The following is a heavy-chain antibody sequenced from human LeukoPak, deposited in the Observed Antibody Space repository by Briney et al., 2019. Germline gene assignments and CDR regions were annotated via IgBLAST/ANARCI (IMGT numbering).Heavy chain of an antibody. CDR3: AKDGARDGYNYPDY. CDR2: ISGSGDFT. Sequence: PGGSLRLSCAASGFTFSSYGMSWVRQAPGKGLEWVSDISGSGDFTYYADSVKGRFTISRDKSKNTLYLQMNSLRAEDTAVYYCAKDGARDGYNYPDYWGQGTLVTVSS. J-gene: IGHJ4*02. V-gene: IGHV3-23*01. D-gene: IGHD5-24*01. CDR1: GFTFSSYG.